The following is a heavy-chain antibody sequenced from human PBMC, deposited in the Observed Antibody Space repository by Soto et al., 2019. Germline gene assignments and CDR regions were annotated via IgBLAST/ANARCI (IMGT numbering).Heavy chain of an antibody. J-gene: IGHJ3*02. CDR2: IYYSGST. CDR3: ARHRGKGWGAIFGVVIIRDAFDI. Sequence: QLQLQESGPGLVKPSETLSLTCTVSGGSISSSSYYWGWIRQPPGKGLEGIGSIYYSGSTYYNPSLKSRVNISADTSKNQFSLQLSSVAAADTAVYYCARHRGKGWGAIFGVVIIRDAFDIWGQGTMVTVSS. D-gene: IGHD3-3*01. CDR1: GGSISSSSYY. V-gene: IGHV4-39*01.